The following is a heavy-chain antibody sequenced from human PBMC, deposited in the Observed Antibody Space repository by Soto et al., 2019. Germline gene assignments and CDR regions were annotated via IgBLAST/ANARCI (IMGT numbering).Heavy chain of an antibody. CDR3: ARTEYSSSSPPDY. V-gene: IGHV1-69*02. CDR1: GGTVSSYT. J-gene: IGHJ4*02. Sequence: ASVKVSCKASGGTVSSYTISWVRQAPGQGLEWMGRIIPILGIANYAQKFQGRVTITADKSTSTAYMELSSLRSEDTAVYYCARTEYSSSSPPDYWGQGTLVTVSS. CDR2: IIPILGIA. D-gene: IGHD6-13*01.